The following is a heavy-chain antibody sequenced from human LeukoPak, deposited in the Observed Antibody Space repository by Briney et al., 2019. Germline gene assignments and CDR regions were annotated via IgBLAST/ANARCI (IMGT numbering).Heavy chain of an antibody. J-gene: IGHJ6*02. V-gene: IGHV1-18*01. D-gene: IGHD1-14*01. CDR1: GYTFTSYG. Sequence: GASVKVSCKASGYTFTSYGISWVRQAPGQGLEWMGWISAYNGNTNYAQKLQGRVTMTTDTSSSTAYMELRSLRSDDTAVYYCARAILSRTKARYGMDVWGQGTTVTVSS. CDR3: ARAILSRTKARYGMDV. CDR2: ISAYNGNT.